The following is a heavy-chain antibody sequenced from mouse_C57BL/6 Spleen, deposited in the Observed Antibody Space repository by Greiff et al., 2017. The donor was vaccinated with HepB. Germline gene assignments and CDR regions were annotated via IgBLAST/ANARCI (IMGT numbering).Heavy chain of an antibody. D-gene: IGHD2-4*01. J-gene: IGHJ1*03. V-gene: IGHV1-82*01. Sequence: QVQLQHSGPELVKPGASVKISCKASGYAFSSSWMNWVKQRPGKGLEWIGRIYPGDGDTNYNGKFKGKATLTADKSSSTAYMQLSSLTSEDSAVYFCARNYYDYDVFYWYFDVWGTGTTVTVSS. CDR1: GYAFSSSW. CDR3: ARNYYDYDVFYWYFDV. CDR2: IYPGDGDT.